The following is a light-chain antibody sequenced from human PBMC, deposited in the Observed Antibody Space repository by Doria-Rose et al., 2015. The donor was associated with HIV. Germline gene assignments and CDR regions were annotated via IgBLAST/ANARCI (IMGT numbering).Light chain of an antibody. CDR2: KAS. Sequence: DIRVTQSPSTLSASIGDRVTITCRASQSISSWSAWYQQKPGKAPKLLIYKASNLESGVPSRFSGSGSGTEFTLTISSLQPDDFATYYCQQYNSSLFTFGPGTKV. V-gene: IGKV1-5*03. J-gene: IGKJ3*01. CDR3: QQYNSSLFT. CDR1: QSISSW.